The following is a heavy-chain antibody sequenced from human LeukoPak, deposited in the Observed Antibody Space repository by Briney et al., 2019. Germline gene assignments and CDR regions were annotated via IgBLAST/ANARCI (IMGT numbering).Heavy chain of an antibody. V-gene: IGHV4-4*07. Sequence: PSETLSLTCTVSGGSISSYYWSWIRQPAGKGLEWIGRLYTSGSTNYNPSLKSRVTISVDTSKNQFSLKLSSVTAADTAVYYCARLRRYSSSWYGPPTTDYWGQGTLVTVSS. CDR1: GGSISSYY. J-gene: IGHJ4*02. CDR2: LYTSGST. D-gene: IGHD6-13*01. CDR3: ARLRRYSSSWYGPPTTDY.